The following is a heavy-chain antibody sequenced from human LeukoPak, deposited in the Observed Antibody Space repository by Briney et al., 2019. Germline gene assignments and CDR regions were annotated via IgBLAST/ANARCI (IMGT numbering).Heavy chain of an antibody. V-gene: IGHV6-1*01. Sequence: SQTLSLTCALSGDSVSSNSVTWNWIRQSPSSGLDWLGRTYYRSTWYNDYSVSLRGRITVNPDTSKNQFSLHLNSVTPEDTAVYYCARRLTQYDCFDPWGQGILVTVSS. D-gene: IGHD2-2*01. CDR3: ARRLTQYDCFDP. CDR1: GDSVSSNSVT. CDR2: TYYRSTWYN. J-gene: IGHJ5*02.